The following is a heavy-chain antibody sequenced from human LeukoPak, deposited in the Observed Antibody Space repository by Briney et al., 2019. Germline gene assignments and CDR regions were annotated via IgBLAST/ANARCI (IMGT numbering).Heavy chain of an antibody. J-gene: IGHJ4*02. CDR1: GFTFSSYE. CDR3: ARERTTATTSAYYFDY. CDR2: ISSSSNTI. V-gene: IGHV3-48*03. D-gene: IGHD4-17*01. Sequence: GGSLRLSCAASGFTFSSYEMNWVRQAPGKGLEWVSYISSSSNTIYYADSVKGRFTISRDNAKNSLYLQMNSLRAEDTAVYYCARERTTATTSAYYFDYWGQGTLVTVSS.